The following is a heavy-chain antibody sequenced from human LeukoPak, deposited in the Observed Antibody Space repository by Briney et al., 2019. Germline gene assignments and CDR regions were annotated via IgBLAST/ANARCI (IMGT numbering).Heavy chain of an antibody. CDR1: GYTFTSYG. Sequence: ASVKVSCKASGYTFTSYGISWVRQAPGQGLEWMGWISAYNGNTNYAQKLQGRVTMTTDTSTSTAYMELRSLRSDDTAVYYCARGDVNYDILTGYYYYGMDVWGQGTTVTVFS. J-gene: IGHJ6*02. D-gene: IGHD3-9*01. CDR2: ISAYNGNT. CDR3: ARGDVNYDILTGYYYYGMDV. V-gene: IGHV1-18*01.